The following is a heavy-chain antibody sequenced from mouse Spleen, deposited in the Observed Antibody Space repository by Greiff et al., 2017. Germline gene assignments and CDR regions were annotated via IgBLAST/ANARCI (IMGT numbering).Heavy chain of an antibody. D-gene: IGHD1-2*01. CDR1: GFTFSDYG. CDR3: ARGALLRLRYFDV. J-gene: IGHJ1*01. Sequence: EVHLVESGGGLVKPGGSLKLSCAASGFTFSDYGMHWVRQAPEKGLEWVAYISSGSSTIYYADTVKGRFTISRDNAKNTLFLQMTSLRSEDTAMYYCARGALLRLRYFDVWGAGTTVTVSS. CDR2: ISSGSSTI. V-gene: IGHV5-17*01.